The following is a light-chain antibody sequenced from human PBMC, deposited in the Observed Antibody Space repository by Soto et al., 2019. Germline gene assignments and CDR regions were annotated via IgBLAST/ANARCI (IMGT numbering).Light chain of an antibody. CDR3: QQYYSTPWT. J-gene: IGKJ1*01. V-gene: IGKV4-1*01. Sequence: DIVMTQSPDSLAVSLGVRATINCKSSQSLLNSSNNKNRLAWHQQKPGQPPKLLIYWASTRESGVPDRFSGSGSGTDFTLTISSLQAEDVAVYYCQQYYSTPWTFGQGTKVEIK. CDR1: QSLLNSSNNKNR. CDR2: WAS.